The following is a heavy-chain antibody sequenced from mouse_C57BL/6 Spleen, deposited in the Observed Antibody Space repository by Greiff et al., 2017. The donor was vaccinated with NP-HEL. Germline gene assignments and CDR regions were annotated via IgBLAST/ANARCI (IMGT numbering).Heavy chain of an antibody. Sequence: VQLQQPGAELVMPGASVKLSCKASGYTFTSYWMHWVKQRPGQGLEWIGEIDPSDSYTNYNQKFKGKSTLTVDKSSSTAYMQLSSLTSEDSAVYYCARSVTTAYYYAMDYWGQGTSVTVSS. CDR1: GYTFTSYW. J-gene: IGHJ4*01. CDR2: IDPSDSYT. CDR3: ARSVTTAYYYAMDY. D-gene: IGHD1-2*01. V-gene: IGHV1-69*01.